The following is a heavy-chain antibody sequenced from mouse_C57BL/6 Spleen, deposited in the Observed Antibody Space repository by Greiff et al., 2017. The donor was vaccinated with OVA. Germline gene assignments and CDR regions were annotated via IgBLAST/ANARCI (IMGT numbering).Heavy chain of an antibody. CDR3: ARQGPALYLDY. CDR1: GYSFTGYF. V-gene: IGHV1-20*01. J-gene: IGHJ2*01. Sequence: VQLKQSGPELVKPGDSVKISCKASGYSFTGYFMNWVMQSHGKSLEWIGRINPYNGDTFYNQKFKGKATLTVDKSSSTAHMELRSLTSEDSAVYYCARQGPALYLDYWGQGTTRTVSS. CDR2: INPYNGDT. D-gene: IGHD3-3*01.